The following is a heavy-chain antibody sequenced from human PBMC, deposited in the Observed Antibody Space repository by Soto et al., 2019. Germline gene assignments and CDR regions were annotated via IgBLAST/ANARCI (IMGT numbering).Heavy chain of an antibody. CDR3: ARDPTYYYGSGCPTDPDY. Sequence: QVQLVQSGAEVKKPGASVKVSCKASGYTFTSYGISWVRQAPGQGLEWMGWISAYNGNTNYAQKLQGRVTMTTDTSTSTAYMELRSLRSDDTAVYYCARDPTYYYGSGCPTDPDYWGQGTLVTVSS. CDR1: GYTFTSYG. V-gene: IGHV1-18*01. D-gene: IGHD3-10*01. J-gene: IGHJ4*02. CDR2: ISAYNGNT.